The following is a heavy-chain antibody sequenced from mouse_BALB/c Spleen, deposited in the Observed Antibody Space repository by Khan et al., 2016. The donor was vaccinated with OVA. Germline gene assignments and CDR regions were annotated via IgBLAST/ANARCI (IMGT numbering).Heavy chain of an antibody. CDR2: IYPGDGST. Sequence: QVQLQQSGAEVVKPGASVKISCKASGYTFISYDINWVKQRPGQGLEWIGWIYPGDGSTKYNEKFKGKATLTADESSSTAYMQLSSLTSENSAVYFCAREGLRGGAMDYWGQGTSVTVSS. D-gene: IGHD2-4*01. CDR3: AREGLRGGAMDY. CDR1: GYTFISYD. J-gene: IGHJ4*01. V-gene: IGHV1S56*01.